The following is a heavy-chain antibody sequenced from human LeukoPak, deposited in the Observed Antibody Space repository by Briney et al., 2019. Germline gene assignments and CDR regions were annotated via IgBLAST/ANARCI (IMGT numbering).Heavy chain of an antibody. CDR3: ASPAPITMIVVVPFDY. J-gene: IGHJ4*02. CDR2: ISGSGGST. CDR1: GFTFSSYA. V-gene: IGHV3-23*01. Sequence: GGSLRLSCAASGFTFSSYAMSWVRQAPGKGLEWVSAISGSGGSTYYADSVKGRFTISRDNSKSTLYLQMNSLRAEDTAVYYCASPAPITMIVVVPFDYWGQGTLVTVSS. D-gene: IGHD3-22*01.